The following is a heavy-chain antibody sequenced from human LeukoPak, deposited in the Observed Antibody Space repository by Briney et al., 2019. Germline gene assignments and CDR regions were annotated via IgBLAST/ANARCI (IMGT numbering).Heavy chain of an antibody. J-gene: IGHJ4*02. CDR1: GFTLNSHG. CDR2: ISYDGSNK. Sequence: PGGSLRLSCAASGFTLNSHGMHWVRQAPGKGLEWVALISYDGSNKYYEDSVKGRFTIFRDTSKNTLYLLMNSLRAEDTAVYYCACSSGFRFDYWGQGTLVTVSS. V-gene: IGHV3-30*03. CDR3: ACSSGFRFDY. D-gene: IGHD3-10*01.